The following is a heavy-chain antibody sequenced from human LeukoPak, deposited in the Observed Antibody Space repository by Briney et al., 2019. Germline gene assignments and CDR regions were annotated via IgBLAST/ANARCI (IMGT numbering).Heavy chain of an antibody. CDR2: INTSGGST. V-gene: IGHV1-46*02. J-gene: IGHJ4*02. CDR3: ARSVAVTGRAPVDRSPIGDTDY. CDR1: GYTFNSYY. D-gene: IGHD6-19*01. Sequence: ASVKVSCQASGYTFNSYYMHWVRQAPGQGLQWMGIINTSGGSTSYAQKFQGRVTMPRDTFRSTVYMELSSLRSEDTAMYYCARSVAVTGRAPVDRSPIGDTDYWGQGTLVTVSS.